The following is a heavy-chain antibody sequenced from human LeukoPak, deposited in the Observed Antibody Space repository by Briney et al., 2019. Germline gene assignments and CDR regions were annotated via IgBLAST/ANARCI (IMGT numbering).Heavy chain of an antibody. CDR2: IKQDGSEK. CDR3: AREKDYDFWSGYPGHNWFDP. D-gene: IGHD3-3*01. CDR1: GFTFSSYW. J-gene: IGHJ5*02. V-gene: IGHV3-7*01. Sequence: GGSLRLSCAASGFTFSSYWMSWVRQAPGKGLEWVANIKQDGSEKYYVDSVKGRFTISRDNAKNSLYLQMNSLRAEDTAVYYCAREKDYDFWSGYPGHNWFDPWGQGTRVTVSS.